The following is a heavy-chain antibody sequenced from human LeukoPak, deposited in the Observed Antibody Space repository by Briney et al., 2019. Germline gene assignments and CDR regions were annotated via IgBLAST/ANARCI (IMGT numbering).Heavy chain of an antibody. CDR2: IGASGGST. D-gene: IGHD1-26*01. J-gene: IGHJ6*02. CDR1: GFTFSSYA. Sequence: GGSLRLSCATSGFTFSSYAMSWVRQAPGKGLEWVSGIGASGGSTYYADSVKGRFTISRDNSKNTLYLQMNSLRAEDTAVYYCASWELPAGGGMDVWGQGTTVTVSS. CDR3: ASWELPAGGGMDV. V-gene: IGHV3-23*01.